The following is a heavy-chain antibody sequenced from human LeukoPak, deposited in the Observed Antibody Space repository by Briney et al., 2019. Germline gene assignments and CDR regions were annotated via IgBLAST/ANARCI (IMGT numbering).Heavy chain of an antibody. D-gene: IGHD3-10*01. V-gene: IGHV1-46*01. J-gene: IGHJ5*02. CDR1: GYTFTRYY. CDR3: ARGAKFRSYGSGTYYTSLPFDP. CDR2: ISPSGAST. Sequence: ASVKVSCKASGYTFTRYYMHWVRQAPGQGLEWMGIISPSGASTSYAQKFQGRVTMTRDTSTSTAYMELSSLRSEDMAVYYCARGAKFRSYGSGTYYTSLPFDPWGQGTLVTVSS.